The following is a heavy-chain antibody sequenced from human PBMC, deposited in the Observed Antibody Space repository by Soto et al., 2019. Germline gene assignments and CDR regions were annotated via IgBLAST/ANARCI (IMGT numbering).Heavy chain of an antibody. Sequence: SETLSLTCTVSGGSISSGGYYWSWIRQHPGKGLEWIGYIYYSGSTYYNPSLKSRVTISVDTSKNQFSLKLSSVTAADTAVYYCANTYYYDSSAYYFDYWGQGTLVTV. J-gene: IGHJ4*02. V-gene: IGHV4-31*03. CDR2: IYYSGST. CDR3: ANTYYYDSSAYYFDY. D-gene: IGHD3-22*01. CDR1: GGSISSGGYY.